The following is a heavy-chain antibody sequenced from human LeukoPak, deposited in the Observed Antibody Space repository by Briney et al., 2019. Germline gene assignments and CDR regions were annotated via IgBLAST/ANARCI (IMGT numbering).Heavy chain of an antibody. J-gene: IGHJ4*02. CDR3: AGSLKFITMIPHY. V-gene: IGHV1-69*13. D-gene: IGHD3-22*01. CDR1: GGTFSSYA. Sequence: ASVKVSCKASGGTFSSYAISWVRQAAGQGLEWMGGIIPIFSTANYAQKFQGRVTITADESTSTAYMELSSLRSEDTAVFYCAGSLKFITMIPHYWGQGTLVTVSS. CDR2: IIPIFSTA.